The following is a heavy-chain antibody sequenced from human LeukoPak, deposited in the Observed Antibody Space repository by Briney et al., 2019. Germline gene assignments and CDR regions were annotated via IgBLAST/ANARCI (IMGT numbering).Heavy chain of an antibody. CDR3: AKGLHAFDI. CDR1: GFTFSSYG. D-gene: IGHD4-11*01. CDR2: NSCSGGST. J-gene: IGHJ3*02. V-gene: IGHV3-23*01. Sequence: GGSLRLSCAASGFTFSSYGGSWVPRAPGKGLEWVSANSCSGGSTYYAHSVRRRFTISRDSPKNTLSLQMNSVRAEDTAVYYCAKGLHAFDIWGQGTMVTVSS.